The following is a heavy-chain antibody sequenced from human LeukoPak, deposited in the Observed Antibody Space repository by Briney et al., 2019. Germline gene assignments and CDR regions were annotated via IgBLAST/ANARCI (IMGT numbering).Heavy chain of an antibody. J-gene: IGHJ5*02. V-gene: IGHV3-30*18. CDR1: GFTFSSYG. CDR3: AKDRRGSSSSDNWFDP. Sequence: PGGSLRLSCAASGFTFSSYGMHWVRQAPGKGLEWVAVISYDGSNKYYADSVKGRFTISRDNSKNTLYLQMNSLGAEDTAVYYCAKDRRGSSSSDNWFDPWGQGTLVTVSS. CDR2: ISYDGSNK. D-gene: IGHD6-6*01.